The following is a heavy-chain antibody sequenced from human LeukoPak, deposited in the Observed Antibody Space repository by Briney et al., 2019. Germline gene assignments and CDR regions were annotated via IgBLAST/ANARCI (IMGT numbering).Heavy chain of an antibody. D-gene: IGHD1-1*01. Sequence: SETLSLTCAVYGGSFSGYYWSWIRQPPGKGLEWIGEINHSGSTNYNPSLKSRVTISVDTSKSQFSLKLSSVTAADTAVYYCARRAMPRTFDYWGQGTLVTVSS. CDR1: GGSFSGYY. CDR3: ARRAMPRTFDY. V-gene: IGHV4-34*01. CDR2: INHSGST. J-gene: IGHJ4*02.